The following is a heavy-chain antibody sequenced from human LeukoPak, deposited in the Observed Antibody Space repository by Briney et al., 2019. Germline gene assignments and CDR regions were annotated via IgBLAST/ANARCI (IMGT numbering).Heavy chain of an antibody. J-gene: IGHJ5*02. D-gene: IGHD3-10*01. Sequence: SETLSLTCAVSGASISGSGYYWNWIRQPAGKGLEWIGRIYTSGSTNYNPSLKSRVTISVDTSKNQFSLKLSSVTAADTAVYYCAREGLNMVRGVIPKEAWGWFDPWGQGTLVTVSS. CDR3: AREGLNMVRGVIPKEAWGWFDP. CDR1: GASISGSGYY. V-gene: IGHV4-61*02. CDR2: IYTSGST.